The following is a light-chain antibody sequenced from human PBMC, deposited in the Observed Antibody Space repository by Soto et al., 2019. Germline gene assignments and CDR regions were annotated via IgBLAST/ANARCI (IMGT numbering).Light chain of an antibody. J-gene: IGLJ3*02. CDR2: EVT. V-gene: IGLV2-14*01. CDR1: SSDVGGYNY. Sequence: QSVLTQPASVSGSPGQSITISCTGTSSDVGGYNYVSWYQQHPGNAPKRIIYEVTNRPSGVSTRFSGSKSGNMASLTISGLQAEDEAGYYCSSFTSSNTVVFGGGTKLTVL. CDR3: SSFTSSNTVV.